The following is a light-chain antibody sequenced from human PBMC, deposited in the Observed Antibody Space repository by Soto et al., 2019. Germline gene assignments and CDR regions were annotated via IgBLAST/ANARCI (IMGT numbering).Light chain of an antibody. Sequence: QSVLPQPPSVSGAPGQRVTISCTGSSSNIGAGYDVHWYQQLPGTAPKLLIYGNSNRPSGVPDRFSGSKSGTSASLAITGLQAEDEADYYCQSYDSSLSGRVVFGGGTKVTVL. CDR1: SSNIGAGYD. V-gene: IGLV1-40*01. CDR3: QSYDSSLSGRVV. J-gene: IGLJ2*01. CDR2: GNS.